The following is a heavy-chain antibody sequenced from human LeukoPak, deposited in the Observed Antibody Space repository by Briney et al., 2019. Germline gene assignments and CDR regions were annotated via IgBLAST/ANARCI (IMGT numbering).Heavy chain of an antibody. CDR3: VKDASGARVKWYFDL. D-gene: IGHD7-27*01. Sequence: GGSLRLSCSASGFTFSSSVMHWVRQAPGKGLEYVSAISSNGGNTFYADSVKGRFTISRDNSKNTLYLQMSSLRAEDTAVYYCVKDASGARVKWYFDLWGLGTLVTVSS. V-gene: IGHV3-64D*09. CDR1: GFTFSSSV. CDR2: ISSNGGNT. J-gene: IGHJ2*01.